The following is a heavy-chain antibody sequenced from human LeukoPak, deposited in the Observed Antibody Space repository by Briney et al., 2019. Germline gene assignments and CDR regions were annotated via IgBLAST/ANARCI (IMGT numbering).Heavy chain of an antibody. V-gene: IGHV4-61*02. CDR3: ARTPPALSRQGPDI. CDR1: GGSISSGSYY. D-gene: IGHD3-3*02. Sequence: SETLSLTCTVSGGSISSGSYYWSWIRQPAGKGLEWIGRIYTSGSTNYNPSLKSRVTISVDTSKNQSSLKLSSVTAADTAVYYCARTPPALSRQGPDIWGQGTMVTVSS. J-gene: IGHJ3*02. CDR2: IYTSGST.